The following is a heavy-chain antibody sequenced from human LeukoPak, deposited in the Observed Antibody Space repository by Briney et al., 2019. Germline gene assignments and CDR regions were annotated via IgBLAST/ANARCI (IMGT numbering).Heavy chain of an antibody. CDR2: IKTDGSQK. Sequence: PGGSLRLSCAASGFTFSRYWMHWVRQAPGKGLEWVANIKTDGSQKYYLDSVKGRFTISRDNAKNSLYLQMNNLRAEDTAVYYCARLAVVAATGSLWGQGTLVTVSS. V-gene: IGHV3-7*01. J-gene: IGHJ4*02. D-gene: IGHD2-15*01. CDR3: ARLAVVAATGSL. CDR1: GFTFSRYW.